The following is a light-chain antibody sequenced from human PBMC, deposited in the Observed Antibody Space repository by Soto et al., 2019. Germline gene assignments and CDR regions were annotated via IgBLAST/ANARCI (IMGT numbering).Light chain of an antibody. CDR3: SSYTSSNNYV. CDR2: EVS. CDR1: SSDVGGYNY. J-gene: IGLJ1*01. V-gene: IGLV2-14*01. Sequence: QSALTQPASVSGSPGQSITISCTGTSSDVGGYNYVSWYQHHPGKAPQLMIYEVSNRPSGVSNRFSGSKSGNTASLTISGLQAEDEADYYCSSYTSSNNYVFGTGTKVTVL.